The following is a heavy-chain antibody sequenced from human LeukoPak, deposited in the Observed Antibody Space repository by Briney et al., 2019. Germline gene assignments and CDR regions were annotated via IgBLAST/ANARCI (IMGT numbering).Heavy chain of an antibody. CDR3: AKDKNYYGSGSYWYYFDY. Sequence: GGSLRLSCAASGFTFDDYAMHWVRQAPGKGLEWVSGISWNSGSTGYADSVKGRFTISRDNAKNSLYLQMNSLRAEDTALYYCAKDKNYYGSGSYWYYFDYWGQGTLVTVSS. CDR2: ISWNSGST. D-gene: IGHD3-10*01. V-gene: IGHV3-9*01. J-gene: IGHJ4*02. CDR1: GFTFDDYA.